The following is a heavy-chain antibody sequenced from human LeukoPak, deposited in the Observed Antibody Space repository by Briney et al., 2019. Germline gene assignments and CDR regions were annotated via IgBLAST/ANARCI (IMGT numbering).Heavy chain of an antibody. CDR2: IKQDGSEK. Sequence: PGGSLRLSCAASGFSLTRYWMSWVRQAPGKGLEWVANIKQDGSEKHYVDSLRGRFTISRDNAKNSLDLQMNSLRAEDTAVYFCARDLYYFDSSGYYASDLWGQGTLVTVSS. V-gene: IGHV3-7*01. J-gene: IGHJ5*02. D-gene: IGHD3-22*01. CDR1: GFSLTRYW. CDR3: ARDLYYFDSSGYYASDL.